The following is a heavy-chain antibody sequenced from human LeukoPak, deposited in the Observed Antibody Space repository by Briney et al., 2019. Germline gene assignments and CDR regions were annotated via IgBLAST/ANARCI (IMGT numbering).Heavy chain of an antibody. J-gene: IGHJ3*02. CDR1: GGSFSGYY. V-gene: IGHV4-34*01. Sequence: SETLSLTCAVYGGSFSGYYWSWIRQPPGKGLEWIGEINHSGSTNYNPSLKSRVTISVDTSKNQFSLKLSSVTAADTAVYYCARTPPRLDAFDIWGQGTMVTVSS. CDR3: ARTPPRLDAFDI. CDR2: INHSGST. D-gene: IGHD6-25*01.